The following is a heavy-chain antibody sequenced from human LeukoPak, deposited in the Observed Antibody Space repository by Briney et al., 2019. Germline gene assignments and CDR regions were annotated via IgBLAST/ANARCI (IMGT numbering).Heavy chain of an antibody. CDR2: INHSGST. CDR1: GGSFSGYY. V-gene: IGHV4-34*01. CDR3: ARDRGGNNWFDP. D-gene: IGHD5-24*01. J-gene: IGHJ5*02. Sequence: SETLSLTCAVYGGSFSGYYWSWIRQPPGKGLEWIGEINHSGSTSYNPSLKSRVTISVDTSKNQFSLKLSSVTAADTAVYYCARDRGGNNWFDPWGQGTLVTVSS.